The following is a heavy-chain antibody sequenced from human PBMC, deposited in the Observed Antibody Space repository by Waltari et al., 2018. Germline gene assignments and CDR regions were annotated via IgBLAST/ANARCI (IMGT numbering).Heavy chain of an antibody. D-gene: IGHD3-3*01. CDR1: GYTFTSYG. V-gene: IGHV1-18*01. Sequence: QVQLVQSGAEVKKPGASVKVSCKASGYTFTSYGISWVRQAPGQGLEWMGWISAYNGNTNYAQKLQGRVTMTTDTSPRTGYLGLGGLGSDDNGVDYCARTGVAAPVSRYRMEVRGQGTTVTVSS. J-gene: IGHJ6*02. CDR2: ISAYNGNT. CDR3: ARTGVAAPVSRYRMEV.